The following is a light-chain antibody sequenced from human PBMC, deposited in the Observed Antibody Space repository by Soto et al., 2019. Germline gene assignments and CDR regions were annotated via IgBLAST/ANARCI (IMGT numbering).Light chain of an antibody. CDR3: AAWDDSLSGYV. J-gene: IGLJ1*01. Sequence: QSVLTQPPSASGTPGQRVTISCSGSSSNIGSNYVYWYQQLPGTAPKLLIYRNNKRPSGVPDRFSGSKSGTSASLAISALRSEXXADYXCAAWDDSLSGYVFGPGTKVTVL. V-gene: IGLV1-47*01. CDR1: SSNIGSNY. CDR2: RNN.